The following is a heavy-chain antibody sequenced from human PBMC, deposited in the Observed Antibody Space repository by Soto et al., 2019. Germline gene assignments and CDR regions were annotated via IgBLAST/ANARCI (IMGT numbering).Heavy chain of an antibody. V-gene: IGHV4-34*01. D-gene: IGHD3-3*01. J-gene: IGHJ6*02. CDR3: ARTSLTIFGPSNDYYGMGV. CDR2: INHSGST. CDR1: GGSFSGYY. Sequence: SETLSLTCAVYGGSFSGYYWNWIRQPPGKGLEWIGEINHSGSTNYNPSLKSRVSITVDTSKNQFSLNLASVSAEDTAVYYCARTSLTIFGPSNDYYGMGVWGPGTTVTVS.